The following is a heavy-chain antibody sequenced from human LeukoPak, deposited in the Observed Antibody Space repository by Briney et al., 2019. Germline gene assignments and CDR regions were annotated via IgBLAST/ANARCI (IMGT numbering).Heavy chain of an antibody. CDR2: ISGSGATI. CDR1: GFTFSNYG. CDR3: AKSPGPYYYGYYFDF. D-gene: IGHD3-22*01. V-gene: IGHV3-23*01. Sequence: GGSLRLSCAGSGFTFSNYGVSWVRQAPGKGLEWVSGISGSGATIFYADSVTGRFTISRDNSKNTPYLQMSSLRAEDTALYYCAKSPGPYYYGYYFDFWGQGTLVAVST. J-gene: IGHJ4*02.